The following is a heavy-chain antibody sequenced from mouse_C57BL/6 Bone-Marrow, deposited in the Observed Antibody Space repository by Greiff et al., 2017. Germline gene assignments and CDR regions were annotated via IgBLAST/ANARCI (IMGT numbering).Heavy chain of an antibody. CDR2: IYPGSGST. CDR3: ARDEGFYAMDD. Sequence: VQLQQPGAELVKPGASVKMSCKASGYTFTSYWITWVKQRPGQGLEWIGDIYPGSGSTNYNEKFKSKATLTVDTSSSTAYMQLSSLTSEGSAVYYCARDEGFYAMDDWGQGTSVTVSS. CDR1: GYTFTSYW. J-gene: IGHJ4*01. V-gene: IGHV1-55*01.